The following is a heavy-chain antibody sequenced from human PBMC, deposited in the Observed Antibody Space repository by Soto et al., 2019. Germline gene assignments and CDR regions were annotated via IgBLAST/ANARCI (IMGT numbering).Heavy chain of an antibody. CDR1: GGSISSGGYY. V-gene: IGHV4-31*03. D-gene: IGHD2-2*01. CDR3: ARDRLVVPAAMGDWYSSSPDYYYYGMDV. Sequence: PSETLSLTCTVSGGSISSGGYYWSWIRQHPGKGLEWIGYIYYSGSTYYNPSLKSRVTISVDTSKNQFSLKLSSVTAADTAVYYCARDRLVVPAAMGDWYSSSPDYYYYGMDVWGQGTTVTVSS. CDR2: IYYSGST. J-gene: IGHJ6*02.